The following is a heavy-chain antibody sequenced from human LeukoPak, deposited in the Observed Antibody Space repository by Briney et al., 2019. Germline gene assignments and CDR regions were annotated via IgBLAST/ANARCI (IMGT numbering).Heavy chain of an antibody. D-gene: IGHD3-22*01. V-gene: IGHV3-23*01. Sequence: RAGGSLRLSCAASGFTFSSHGMSWVRQAPGKGLEWVSAISGSGGSTYYADSVKGRFTISRDNSKNTLYLQMNSLRAEDTAVYYCAKDRFGMMVVVTPIFDYWGQGTLVTVSS. CDR2: ISGSGGST. CDR3: AKDRFGMMVVVTPIFDY. J-gene: IGHJ4*02. CDR1: GFTFSSHG.